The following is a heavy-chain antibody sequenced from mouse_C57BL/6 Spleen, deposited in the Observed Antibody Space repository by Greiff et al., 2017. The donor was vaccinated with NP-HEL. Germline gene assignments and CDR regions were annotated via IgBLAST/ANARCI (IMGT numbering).Heavy chain of an antibody. V-gene: IGHV1-69*01. J-gene: IGHJ2*01. CDR1: GYTFTSYW. D-gene: IGHD1-1*01. CDR3: ARSGITTVEDYFDY. Sequence: VQLQQPGAELVMPGASVKLSCKASGYTFTSYWMHWVKQRPGQGLEWIGEIDPSDSYTNYNQKFKGKSTLTVDKSSSTAYMQLSSLTSEDSAVYYCARSGITTVEDYFDYWGQGTTLTVSS. CDR2: IDPSDSYT.